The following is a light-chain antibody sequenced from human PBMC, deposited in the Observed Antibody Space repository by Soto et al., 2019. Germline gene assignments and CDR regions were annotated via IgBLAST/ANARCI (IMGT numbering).Light chain of an antibody. V-gene: IGKV3-15*01. Sequence: EIVLTQSPATLSVSPGERATLSCRTSQSVGSNLAWYQQKPGQAPRLLIYGAFIRAPGFPVTFRGTGSGSEFTLTITSLQPDDFATYYCQQYNSYSVTFGGGTKVEIK. CDR3: QQYNSYSVT. CDR1: QSVGSN. CDR2: GAF. J-gene: IGKJ4*01.